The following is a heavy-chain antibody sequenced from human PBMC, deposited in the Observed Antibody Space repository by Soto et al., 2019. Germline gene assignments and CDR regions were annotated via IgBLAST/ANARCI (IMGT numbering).Heavy chain of an antibody. D-gene: IGHD1-20*01. Sequence: SETLSLTCTVSGGSISSYYWSWIRQPPGKGLEWIGYIYYSGSTNYNPSLKSRVTISVDTSKNQFSLKLSSVTAADTAVYYCARAKGRYNWNYDYWGQGTLVTVSS. CDR1: GGSISSYY. CDR3: ARAKGRYNWNYDY. J-gene: IGHJ4*02. CDR2: IYYSGST. V-gene: IGHV4-59*01.